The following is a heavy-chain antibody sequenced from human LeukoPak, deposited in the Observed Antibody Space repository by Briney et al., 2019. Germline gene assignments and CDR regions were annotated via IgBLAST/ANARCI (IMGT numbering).Heavy chain of an antibody. CDR2: INPDGGGT. D-gene: IGHD5/OR15-5a*01. Sequence: ASVKVSCKASGYTFTGYYIRWVRQAPGQGLEWMGVINPDGGGTNYAQQCQGRVTMTRDKSISTAYTESTRLRSDDTAVYYCARKQVSTSNFDYWGQGTLVIVSS. CDR1: GYTFTGYY. V-gene: IGHV1-2*02. J-gene: IGHJ4*02. CDR3: ARKQVSTSNFDY.